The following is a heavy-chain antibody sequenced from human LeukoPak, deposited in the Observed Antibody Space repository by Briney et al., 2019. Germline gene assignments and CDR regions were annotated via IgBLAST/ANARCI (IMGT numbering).Heavy chain of an antibody. D-gene: IGHD3-16*01. CDR3: AGRRVLDASFDY. V-gene: IGHV3-66*02. CDR1: GFTVSNNY. Sequence: GGSLRLSCAASGFTVSNNYMSWVRQAPGKGLEWVSVIYSGDNTYYVESVKGRFTIPRDNSKNTLFLQMNRLRAEDTVVYYCAGRRVLDASFDYWGQGTLVTVSS. CDR2: IYSGDNT. J-gene: IGHJ4*02.